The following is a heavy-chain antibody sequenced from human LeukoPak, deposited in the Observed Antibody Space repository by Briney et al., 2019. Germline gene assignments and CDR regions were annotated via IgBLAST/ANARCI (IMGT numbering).Heavy chain of an antibody. CDR3: AATYREWLVPTFDY. CDR1: GFTFSSYA. J-gene: IGHJ4*02. D-gene: IGHD6-19*01. Sequence: PGGSLRLSCAASGFTFSSYAMSWVRQAPGKGLEWVSAISGSGGSTYYADSVKGRFTISRDNSKNTLYLQMNSLRAEDTAVYYCAATYREWLVPTFDYWGQGTLVTVSS. CDR2: ISGSGGST. V-gene: IGHV3-23*01.